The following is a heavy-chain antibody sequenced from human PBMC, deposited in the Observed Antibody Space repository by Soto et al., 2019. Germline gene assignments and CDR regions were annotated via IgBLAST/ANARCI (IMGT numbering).Heavy chain of an antibody. V-gene: IGHV2-70*01. CDR1: GFSLSTSGMC. CDR2: IDWDDDK. D-gene: IGHD2-8*01. J-gene: IGHJ4*02. CDR3: ARMRDCTNDVPGVYFDY. Sequence: VSGPTLVNPTQTLTLTCTFSGFSLSTSGMCVSWIRQPPGKALEWLALIDWDDDKYYSTSLKTRLTISKDTSKNQVVLTMTNMDPVDTATYYCARMRDCTNDVPGVYFDYWGQGTLVTVSS.